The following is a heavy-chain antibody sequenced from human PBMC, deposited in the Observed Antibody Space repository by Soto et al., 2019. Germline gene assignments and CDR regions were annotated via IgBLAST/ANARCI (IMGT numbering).Heavy chain of an antibody. CDR2: IYWSGDE. J-gene: IGHJ3*02. CDR1: GFSLSTSGVG. V-gene: IGHV2-5*01. Sequence: QGTLKESGPTLVKPTQTLTLTCSFSGFSLSTSGVGVGWIRQSPGKAPEWLALIYWSGDEHYRPSLKSRLSIFKDTAKNHVVLIMSDMDPVDTATYYCARGLATLPVFAFDIWGQGKMVTVSS. D-gene: IGHD6-6*01. CDR3: ARGLATLPVFAFDI.